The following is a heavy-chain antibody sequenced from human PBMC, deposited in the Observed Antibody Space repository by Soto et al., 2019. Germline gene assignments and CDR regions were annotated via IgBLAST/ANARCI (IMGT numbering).Heavy chain of an antibody. D-gene: IGHD3-3*01. CDR3: ARTQSIGDKRGDYFDP. J-gene: IGHJ5*02. CDR1: GYTFTNYG. V-gene: IGHV1-3*05. CDR2: INPGNGIS. Sequence: QVQLVQSGAEEKKPGASVKVSCKASGYTFTNYGIYWLRQAPGQRLEWIGWINPGNGISKSSERLQGRVSLSRDAFENTAYMELSSLTSEDTAVYYCARTQSIGDKRGDYFDPWGQGTLVTVSS.